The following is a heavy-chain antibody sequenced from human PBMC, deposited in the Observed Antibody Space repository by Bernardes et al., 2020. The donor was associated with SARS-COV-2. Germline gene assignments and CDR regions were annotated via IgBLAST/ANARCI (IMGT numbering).Heavy chain of an antibody. Sequence: SETLSLTCTVSGGSISSSSYYWGWIRQPTGKGLEWIGSICYSGSTNYNPSLKSPVTISVDTSKNQFSLKLSSVTAAATAVYYCARRTSFSFSIAAAGTRASTFSYSGQGTLVTVSS. CDR3: ARRTSFSFSIAAAGTRASTFSY. CDR2: ICYSGST. D-gene: IGHD6-13*01. CDR1: GGSISSSSYY. V-gene: IGHV4-39*01. J-gene: IGHJ4*02.